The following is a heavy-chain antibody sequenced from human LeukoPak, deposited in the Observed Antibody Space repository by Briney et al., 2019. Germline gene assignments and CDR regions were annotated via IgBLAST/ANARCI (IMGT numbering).Heavy chain of an antibody. V-gene: IGHV3-23*01. CDR1: GITLANYG. J-gene: IGHJ4*02. D-gene: IGHD3-22*01. Sequence: GGSLRLSCVVSGITLANYGMSWVRQAPGKGLEWVAGVSGSGGITNYADSVKGRFTISRNNPKNTLYLQMNSLRAEDAAVYFCAKRGVVIRVILVGFHKEAYYFDSWGQGALVTVSS. CDR3: AKRGVVIRVILVGFHKEAYYFDS. CDR2: VSGSGGIT.